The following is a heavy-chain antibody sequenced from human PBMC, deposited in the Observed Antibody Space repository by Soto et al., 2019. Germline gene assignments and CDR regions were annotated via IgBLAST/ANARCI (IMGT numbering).Heavy chain of an antibody. CDR2: MNPNSGNT. V-gene: IGHV1-8*01. J-gene: IGHJ6*02. D-gene: IGHD2-2*01. CDR1: GYTFTSYD. Sequence: QVQLVQSGAEVKKPGASVKVSCKASGYTFTSYDINWVRQATGQGLEWMGWMNPNSGNTGYAQKFQGRVTMTRNTSISTADMELSSLRSEDTAVYYCARPHCSSTSCYSHYYYGMDVWGQGTTVTVSS. CDR3: ARPHCSSTSCYSHYYYGMDV.